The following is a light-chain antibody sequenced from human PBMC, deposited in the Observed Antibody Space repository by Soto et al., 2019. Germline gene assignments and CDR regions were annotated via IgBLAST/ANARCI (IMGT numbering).Light chain of an antibody. J-gene: IGLJ1*01. CDR2: EGV. Sequence: QSVLTQPASVSGSPGQSITISCSGTSSNIGGYNIVSWYQQHPGKAPKVSIYEGVKRPSGVSDRFSGSTSGVTASLTISGLQAEDETEYYCCSYVGATTYVFGSGTKVTVL. CDR3: CSYVGATTYV. V-gene: IGLV2-23*01. CDR1: SSNIGGYNI.